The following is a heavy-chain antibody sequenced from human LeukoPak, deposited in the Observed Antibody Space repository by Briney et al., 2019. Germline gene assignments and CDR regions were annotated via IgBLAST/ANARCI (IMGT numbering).Heavy chain of an antibody. CDR2: IYYSGST. J-gene: IGHJ4*02. D-gene: IGHD2/OR15-2a*01. V-gene: IGHV4-59*08. CDR1: GGSMNSYY. Sequence: PSETLSLTCSVSGGSMNSYYWSWIRQPPGKGLEWIGYIYYSGSTNYNPSLKSRVTISVDTSKNQFSLKLSSVTAADTAVYYCAGHHPRNTVDFWGQGTLVTVSS. CDR3: AGHHPRNTVDF.